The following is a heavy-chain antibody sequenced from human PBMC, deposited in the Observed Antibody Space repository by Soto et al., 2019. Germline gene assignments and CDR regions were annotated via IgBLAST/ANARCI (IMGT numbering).Heavy chain of an antibody. D-gene: IGHD3-10*01. CDR3: ARDGGSPQAGYYGMDV. V-gene: IGHV1-69*01. J-gene: IGHJ6*02. Sequence: QVQLVQSGDEVKKPGSSVKVSCKASGGTFSSYAISWVRQAPGQGLEWMGGIIPIFGTANYAQKFQGRVTITADESTSTAYMELSSLRSEDTAVYYCARDGGSPQAGYYGMDVWGQGTTVTVSS. CDR2: IIPIFGTA. CDR1: GGTFSSYA.